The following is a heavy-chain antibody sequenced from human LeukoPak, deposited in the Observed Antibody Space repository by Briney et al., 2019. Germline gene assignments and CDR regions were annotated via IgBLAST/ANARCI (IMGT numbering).Heavy chain of an antibody. J-gene: IGHJ6*02. CDR3: AGERPADYYYGMDV. CDR1: GGSISSGDYY. Sequence: SETLSLTCTVSGGSISSGDYYWSWIRQPPGKGLEWIGYIYYSGSTYYNPSLKSRVTISVDTSKNQFSLKLSSVTAADTAVYYCAGERPADYYYGMDVWGQGTTVTVSS. V-gene: IGHV4-30-4*01. D-gene: IGHD1-1*01. CDR2: IYYSGST.